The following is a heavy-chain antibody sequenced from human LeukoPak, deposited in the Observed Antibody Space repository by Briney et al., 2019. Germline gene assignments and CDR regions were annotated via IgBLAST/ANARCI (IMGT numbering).Heavy chain of an antibody. CDR3: AREGDYLNEIDY. CDR1: GFTFSSYS. J-gene: IGHJ4*02. D-gene: IGHD4-17*01. V-gene: IGHV3-7*01. Sequence: SGGSLRLSCAASGFTFSSYSMNWVRQAPGKGLEWVANIKQDGSEKYYVDSVKGRFTISRDNAKNSLYLQMNSLRAEDTAVYYCAREGDYLNEIDYWGQGTLVTVSS. CDR2: IKQDGSEK.